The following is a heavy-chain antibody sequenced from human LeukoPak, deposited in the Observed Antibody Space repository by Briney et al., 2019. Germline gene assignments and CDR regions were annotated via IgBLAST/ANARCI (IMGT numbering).Heavy chain of an antibody. Sequence: ASVKVSCKASGYTFTSYYMHWVRQAPGQGLEWMGIINPSGGSTSYAQKFQGRVTMTRDTSTSAVYMELSSLRSEDTAVYYCARDFVKRGAYYYDSSGQGPDYWGQGTLVTVSS. CDR3: ARDFVKRGAYYYDSSGQGPDY. CDR1: GYTFTSYY. V-gene: IGHV1-46*01. D-gene: IGHD3-22*01. J-gene: IGHJ4*02. CDR2: INPSGGST.